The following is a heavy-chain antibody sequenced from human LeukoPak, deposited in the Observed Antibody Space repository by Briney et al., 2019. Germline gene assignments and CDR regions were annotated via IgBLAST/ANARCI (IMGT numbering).Heavy chain of an antibody. D-gene: IGHD2-15*01. J-gene: IGHJ3*02. CDR2: ASYSGKT. CDR1: GGSISSSSYY. CDR3: GREDDLQVDNAFDI. Sequence: PSETLSLTCTVSGGSISSSSYYWGWIRQPPGKGLEWIGSASYSGKTYYNPSLKSRVTISLDTSNNQFSLRVTSVTAADTAIYYCGREDDLQVDNAFDIWGQGTIITVSS. V-gene: IGHV4-39*07.